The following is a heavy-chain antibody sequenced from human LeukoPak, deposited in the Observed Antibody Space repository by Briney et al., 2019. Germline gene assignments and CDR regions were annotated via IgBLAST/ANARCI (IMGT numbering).Heavy chain of an antibody. D-gene: IGHD5-12*01. CDR3: ARVIVATINDAFDI. CDR2: IYHSGST. CDR1: GYSISSGYY. V-gene: IGHV4-38-2*02. J-gene: IGHJ3*02. Sequence: ASETLSLTCTVSGYSISSGYYWGWIRQPPGKGLEWIGSIYHSGSTYYNPSLKSRVTISVDTSKNQFSLKLSSVTAADTAVYYCARVIVATINDAFDIWGQGTMVTVSS.